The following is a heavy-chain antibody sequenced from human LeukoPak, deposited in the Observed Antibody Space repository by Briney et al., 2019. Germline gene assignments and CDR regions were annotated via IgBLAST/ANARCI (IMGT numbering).Heavy chain of an antibody. CDR1: GGSFSGYY. V-gene: IGHV4-59*01. CDR3: ARKKPCDSSGYYGGLDAFDI. J-gene: IGHJ3*02. CDR2: IYYSGST. D-gene: IGHD3-22*01. Sequence: SETLSLTCAVYGGSFSGYYWSWIRQPPGKGLEWIGYIYYSGSTNYNPSLKSRVTISVDTSKNQFSLKLSSVTAADTAVYYCARKKPCDSSGYYGGLDAFDIWGQGTMVTVSS.